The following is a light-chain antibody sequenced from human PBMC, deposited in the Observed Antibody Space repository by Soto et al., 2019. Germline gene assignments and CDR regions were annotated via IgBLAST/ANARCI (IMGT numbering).Light chain of an antibody. V-gene: IGKV3-11*01. J-gene: IGKJ1*01. CDR2: DAS. CDR3: QQRSNWPRT. Sequence: EIVLTQSPATMSLSPGERATLSCRASQSIDNYLAWYQQKPGQAPRLLIYDASNRATGISARFSGSGSGTDFTLTISSLEPEDFAVYYCQQRSNWPRTFGQGTKVEVK. CDR1: QSIDNY.